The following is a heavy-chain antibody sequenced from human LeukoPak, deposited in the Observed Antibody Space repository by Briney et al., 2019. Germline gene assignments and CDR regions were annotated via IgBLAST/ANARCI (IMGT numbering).Heavy chain of an antibody. CDR2: INQDGSDK. Sequence: PGGSLRLSCAASRFTFSCYWMSWVRQAPGKGLEWVANINQDGSDKYYVDSVKGRFTISRDNAKNSLYLQMNSLRADDTAVYYCARTDWGSVDYWGQGTLVTVSS. CDR1: RFTFSCYW. D-gene: IGHD3/OR15-3a*01. CDR3: ARTDWGSVDY. J-gene: IGHJ4*02. V-gene: IGHV3-7*03.